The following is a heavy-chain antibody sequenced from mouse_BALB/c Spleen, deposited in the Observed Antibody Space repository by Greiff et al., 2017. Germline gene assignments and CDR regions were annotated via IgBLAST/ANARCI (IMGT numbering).Heavy chain of an antibody. CDR3: TRPYGNYWYFDV. V-gene: IGHV6-6*02. CDR2: IRLKSNNYAT. J-gene: IGHJ1*01. D-gene: IGHD2-10*02. Sequence: EVKLMESGGGLVQPGGSMKLSCVASGFTFSNYWMNWVRQSPEKGLEWVAEIRLKSNNYATHYAESVKGRFTISRDDSKSSVYLQMNNLRAEDTGIYYCTRPYGNYWYFDVWGAGTTVTVSS. CDR1: GFTFSNYW.